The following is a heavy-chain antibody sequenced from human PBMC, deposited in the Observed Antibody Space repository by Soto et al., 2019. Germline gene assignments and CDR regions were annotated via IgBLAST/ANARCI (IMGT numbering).Heavy chain of an antibody. V-gene: IGHV3-23*01. CDR2: ISGSGGST. J-gene: IGHJ3*02. Sequence: GGSLRLSCAASGFTFSSYAMSWVRQAPGKGLEWVSAISGSGGSTYYADSVKGPFTISKNNSKNKMYLQMNSLRAEATAVSYCAKPKVITFGGVIAPGDAFDIWGQGTMVTVSS. CDR3: AKPKVITFGGVIAPGDAFDI. D-gene: IGHD3-16*02. CDR1: GFTFSSYA.